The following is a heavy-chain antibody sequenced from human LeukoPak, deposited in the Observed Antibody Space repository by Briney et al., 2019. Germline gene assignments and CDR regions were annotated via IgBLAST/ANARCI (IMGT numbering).Heavy chain of an antibody. CDR1: GFTFSSYS. CDR2: INGDGSIT. D-gene: IGHD3-22*01. CDR3: ATGNYYDSRGYYTFGH. V-gene: IGHV3-74*01. Sequence: PGGSLRLSCAASGFTFSSYSMNWVRQAPGKGLVWVSRINGDGSITSYADSVKGGFTISRDNAKNTLYLQMNSLRAEDTAVYYCATGNYYDSRGYYTFGHWGQGTLVTVSS. J-gene: IGHJ1*01.